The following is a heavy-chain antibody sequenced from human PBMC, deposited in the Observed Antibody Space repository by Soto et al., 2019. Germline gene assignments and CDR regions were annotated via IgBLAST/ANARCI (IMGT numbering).Heavy chain of an antibody. CDR1: GFTFSVHY. CDR2: SRNRVNSHTT. Sequence: EVQLVESGGGLVQPGGSLRLSCAASGFTFSVHYMDWVRQAPGKGLEWVARSRNRVNSHTTEYAASVKGRFTMSRDESKSSLYLQMNSLIIEDTAVYYCTRGLMGGAPSYTFHGMDVWGQGTTVTVSS. V-gene: IGHV3-72*01. J-gene: IGHJ6*01. CDR3: TRGLMGGAPSYTFHGMDV. D-gene: IGHD1-26*01.